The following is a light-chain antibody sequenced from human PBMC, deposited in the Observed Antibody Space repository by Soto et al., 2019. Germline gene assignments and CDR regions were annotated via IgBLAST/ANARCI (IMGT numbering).Light chain of an antibody. J-gene: IGLJ3*02. Sequence: QSVLTQPRSVSGSPGQSVTISCTGSSSDVGGYDFVSWYQQHPGKAPKLMISDVSERPSGVPDRFSGSKSANTASLTISGLQSEDEADYYCCSYAGTYTFVFGGGTQLTVL. V-gene: IGLV2-11*01. CDR2: DVS. CDR3: CSYAGTYTFV. CDR1: SSDVGGYDF.